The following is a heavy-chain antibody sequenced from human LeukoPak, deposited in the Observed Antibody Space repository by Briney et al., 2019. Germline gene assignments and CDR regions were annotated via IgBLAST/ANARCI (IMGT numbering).Heavy chain of an antibody. D-gene: IGHD6-19*01. CDR2: ISAYNGNT. CDR1: GYTFTSYG. Sequence: ASVKVSCKASGYTFTSYGISWVRQAPGQGLEWMGWISAYNGNTNYAQKLQGRVTMTTDTSTSTAYMELRSLRSDDTAVYYCARVYSPYSSGWYSDWGQGTLVTVSS. CDR3: ARVYSPYSSGWYSD. J-gene: IGHJ4*02. V-gene: IGHV1-18*01.